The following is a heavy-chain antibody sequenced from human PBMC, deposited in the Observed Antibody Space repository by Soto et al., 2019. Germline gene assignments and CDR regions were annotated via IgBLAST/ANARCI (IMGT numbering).Heavy chain of an antibody. Sequence: QVQLVESGGGVVQPGRSLRLSCAASGFTFSSYGMHWVRQAPGKGLEWVAVVWYDGSNKYYADSVKGRCTISRDNSKNTLYLQINSLRAEATAVYYCARDTAGELDWYFDLWGRGTLVTVSS. CDR2: VWYDGSNK. D-gene: IGHD1-26*01. CDR1: GFTFSSYG. V-gene: IGHV3-33*01. CDR3: ARDTAGELDWYFDL. J-gene: IGHJ2*01.